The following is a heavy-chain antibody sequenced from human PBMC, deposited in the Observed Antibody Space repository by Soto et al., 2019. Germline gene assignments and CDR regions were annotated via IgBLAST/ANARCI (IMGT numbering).Heavy chain of an antibody. CDR2: ISAYNGNT. CDR3: ARAPTSITIFGVVISPFVI. V-gene: IGHV1-18*01. CDR1: GYTFTSYG. D-gene: IGHD3-3*01. Sequence: QVQLVQSGAEVKKPGASVKVSCKASGYTFTSYGISWVRQAPGQGLEWMGWISAYNGNTNYAQKLQGRVTMTTDTSTSTAYMELRSLRSDDTAVYYCARAPTSITIFGVVISPFVIWGQGTMVTVSS. J-gene: IGHJ3*02.